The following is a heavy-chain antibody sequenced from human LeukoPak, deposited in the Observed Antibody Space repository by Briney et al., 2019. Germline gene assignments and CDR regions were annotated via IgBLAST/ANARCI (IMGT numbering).Heavy chain of an antibody. J-gene: IGHJ6*03. CDR2: INTNYGST. Sequence: GASVKVSCKASGYTFTSYHIHWVRQAPGQGLEWMGIINTNYGSTSYAQKFLGRVSLTRDTSISTAYMELSRLRSDDTAVYYCARVWIHDAYYYMDVWGKGTTVTISS. V-gene: IGHV1-46*01. CDR1: GYTFTSYH. CDR3: ARVWIHDAYYYMDV. D-gene: IGHD5-18*01.